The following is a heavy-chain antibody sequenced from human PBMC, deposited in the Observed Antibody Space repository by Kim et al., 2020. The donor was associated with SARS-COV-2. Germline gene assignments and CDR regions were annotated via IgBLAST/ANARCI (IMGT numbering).Heavy chain of an antibody. CDR3: AKTGVAYYYGSGSLGRTNWFDP. CDR1: GFTFGDYA. Sequence: GGSLRLSCAASGFTFGDYAMHWVRQAPGKGLEWVSGISRNSGSIGYADSVKGRFTISRDNAKNSLYLQMNSLRAEDTALYYRAKTGVAYYYGSGSLGRTNWFDPGGQGTLVTVSS. D-gene: IGHD3-10*01. CDR2: ISRNSGSI. J-gene: IGHJ5*02. V-gene: IGHV3-9*01.